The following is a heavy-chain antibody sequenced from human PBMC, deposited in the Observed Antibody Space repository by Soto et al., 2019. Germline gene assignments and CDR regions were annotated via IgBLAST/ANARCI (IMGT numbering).Heavy chain of an antibody. V-gene: IGHV4-61*01. CDR2: IYYSGST. CDR3: ARLGYCSSTSCRTTKKIVRFDP. CDR1: GGSVSSGSYY. Sequence: PSETLSLTCTVSGGSVSSGSYYWSWIRQPPGKGLEWIGYIYYSGSTNYNPSLKSRVTISVDTSKNQFSLKLSSVTAADTAVYYCARLGYCSSTSCRTTKKIVRFDPWGQGTLVTVSS. D-gene: IGHD2-2*01. J-gene: IGHJ5*02.